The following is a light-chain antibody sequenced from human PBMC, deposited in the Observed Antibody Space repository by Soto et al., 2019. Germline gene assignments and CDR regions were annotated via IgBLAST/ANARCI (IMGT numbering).Light chain of an antibody. CDR1: QNIRAW. J-gene: IGKJ1*01. Sequence: DIQMTQSPSTLSASAGDRVTITCRASQNIRAWLAWYQQKPGKAPKLLIYKASNLYSGVPSRFSGSASGTEFTLTISSLQPDDFAIYYCHQYNSYPWTFGQGTKVDIK. V-gene: IGKV1-5*03. CDR2: KAS. CDR3: HQYNSYPWT.